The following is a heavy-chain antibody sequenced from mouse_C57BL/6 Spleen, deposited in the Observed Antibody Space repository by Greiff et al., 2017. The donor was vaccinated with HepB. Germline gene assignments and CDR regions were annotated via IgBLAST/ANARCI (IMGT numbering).Heavy chain of an antibody. CDR3: ARTYDYDVKGYFDY. Sequence: VQLQQSGPELVKPGASVKISCKASGYTFTDYYMNWVKQSHGKSLEWIGDINPNNGGTSYNQKFKGKATLTVDKSSSTAYMELRSLTSEDSAVYYCARTYDYDVKGYFDYWGQGTTLTVSS. D-gene: IGHD2-4*01. CDR2: INPNNGGT. J-gene: IGHJ2*01. CDR1: GYTFTDYY. V-gene: IGHV1-26*01.